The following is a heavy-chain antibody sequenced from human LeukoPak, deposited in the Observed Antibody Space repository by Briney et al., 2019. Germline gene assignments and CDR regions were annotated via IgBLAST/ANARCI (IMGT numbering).Heavy chain of an antibody. CDR3: ARDAGGRATNPFDY. CDR2: IIPILGIA. J-gene: IGHJ4*02. V-gene: IGHV1-69*04. D-gene: IGHD1-26*01. CDR1: GGTFSSYA. Sequence: SVKVSCKASGGTFSSYAISWVRQAPGQGLEWMGRIIPILGIANYAQKFQGRVTITADKSTSTAYMELSSLRSEDTAVYYCARDAGGRATNPFDYWGQGTLVTVSS.